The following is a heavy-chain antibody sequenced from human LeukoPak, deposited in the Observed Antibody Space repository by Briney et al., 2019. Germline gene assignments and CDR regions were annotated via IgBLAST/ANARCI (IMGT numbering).Heavy chain of an antibody. CDR3: AGAVAGLYFDY. CDR1: GGSISSGGYY. Sequence: SQTLSLTCTVSGGSISSGGYYWSWIRQPAGKGLEWIGRIYTSGSTNYNPSLKSRVTISVDTSKNQFSLKLSSVTAADTAVYYCAGAVAGLYFDYWGQGTLVTVSS. J-gene: IGHJ4*02. V-gene: IGHV4-61*02. CDR2: IYTSGST. D-gene: IGHD6-19*01.